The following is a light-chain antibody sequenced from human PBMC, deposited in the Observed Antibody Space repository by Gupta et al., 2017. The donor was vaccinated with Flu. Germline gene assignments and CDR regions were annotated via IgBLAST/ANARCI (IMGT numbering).Light chain of an antibody. Sequence: PSSLSASVGDRVTITCQASQDISNYLNWYQQKPGKAPKLLIYDASNLETGVPSRFSGSGSGTDFTFTISSLQPEDIATYYCQQYDNPPITFGQGTRLEIK. CDR2: DAS. J-gene: IGKJ5*01. CDR1: QDISNY. V-gene: IGKV1-33*01. CDR3: QQYDNPPIT.